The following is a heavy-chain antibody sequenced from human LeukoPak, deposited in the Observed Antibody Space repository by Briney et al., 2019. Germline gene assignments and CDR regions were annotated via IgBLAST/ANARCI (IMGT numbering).Heavy chain of an antibody. CDR2: INPNNGNL. J-gene: IGHJ3*02. CDR3: ARSDHNSWNAFDI. D-gene: IGHD1-26*01. Sequence: ASVKVSCKASGYTFTGYYMHWVRQAPGQGLEWMGWINPNNGNLGYAQKFQGRVTITRNTPISTAYMELSSLTSEDTAMYYCARSDHNSWNAFDIWGQGKMVTVSS. V-gene: IGHV1-8*03. CDR1: GYTFTGYY.